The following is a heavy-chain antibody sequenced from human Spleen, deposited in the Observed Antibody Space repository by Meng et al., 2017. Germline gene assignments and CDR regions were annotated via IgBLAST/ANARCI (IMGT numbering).Heavy chain of an antibody. Sequence: GGSLRLSCAASGFTFSYYYMSGVRQAPGKGLEWVSGINWNGGSTTYADSVKGRFTISRDNAKNSLYLQMNSLRAEDTAFYYCATFPRAFDIWGQGTMVTVSS. CDR1: GFTFSYYY. J-gene: IGHJ3*02. CDR3: ATFPRAFDI. CDR2: INWNGGST. V-gene: IGHV3-20*04. D-gene: IGHD2/OR15-2a*01.